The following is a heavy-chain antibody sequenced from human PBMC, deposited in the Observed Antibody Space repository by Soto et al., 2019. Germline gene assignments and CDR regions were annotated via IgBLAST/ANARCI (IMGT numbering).Heavy chain of an antibody. CDR2: IYYSGST. J-gene: IGHJ4*02. D-gene: IGHD3-3*01. CDR1: GGSISSYY. V-gene: IGHV4-59*01. Sequence: SETLSLTCTVSGGSISSYYWSWIRQPPGKGLEWIGYIYYSGSTNYNPSLKSRVTISVDTSKNQFSLKLSSVTAADTAVYYCARVNPAPFGLDYWGQGTLVTVSS. CDR3: ARVNPAPFGLDY.